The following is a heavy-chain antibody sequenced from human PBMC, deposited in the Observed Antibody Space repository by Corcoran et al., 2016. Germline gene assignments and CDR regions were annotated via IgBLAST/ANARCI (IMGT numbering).Heavy chain of an antibody. CDR2: ISSSSTI. CDR1: GFTFSSYS. D-gene: IGHD2-2*02. V-gene: IGHV3-48*02. CDR3: ARGRYSSSTSCNTRSLDAFDI. J-gene: IGHJ3*02. Sequence: EVQLVESGGGLVQPGGSLRLSCEASGFTFSSYSMNWVRQAPGKGLEWVSYISSSSTIYYADSVKGRFTISRDNAKNSLYMQMNSLREEDTAVYYCARGRYSSSTSCNTRSLDAFDIWGQGTMVTVSS.